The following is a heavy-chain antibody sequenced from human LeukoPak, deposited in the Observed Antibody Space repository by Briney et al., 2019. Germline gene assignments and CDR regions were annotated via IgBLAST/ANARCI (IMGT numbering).Heavy chain of an antibody. CDR2: IYTSGST. CDR1: GGSFSGYY. V-gene: IGHV4-4*07. D-gene: IGHD6-19*01. Sequence: SETLSLTCAVYGGSFSGYYWSWIRQPAGKGLEWIGRIYTSGSTNYNPSLKSRVTMSVDTSKNQFSLKLSSVTAADTAVYYCARDPDSSGWYDYWGQGTLVTVSS. CDR3: ARDPDSSGWYDY. J-gene: IGHJ4*02.